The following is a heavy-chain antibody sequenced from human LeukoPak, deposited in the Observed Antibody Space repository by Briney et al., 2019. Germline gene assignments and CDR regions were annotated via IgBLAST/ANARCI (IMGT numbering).Heavy chain of an antibody. J-gene: IGHJ5*02. CDR1: GFSFSSDW. D-gene: IGHD1-1*01. Sequence: GGSLRLSCAASGFSFSSDWMYWVRQAPGRGPVWVSGIKPDGTYTHYTDSVKSRFTISRDDAKNTLYLQMNSLRVQDTAVYYCANYWNPWGPGTLVTVSS. CDR2: IKPDGTYT. V-gene: IGHV3-74*01. CDR3: ANYWNP.